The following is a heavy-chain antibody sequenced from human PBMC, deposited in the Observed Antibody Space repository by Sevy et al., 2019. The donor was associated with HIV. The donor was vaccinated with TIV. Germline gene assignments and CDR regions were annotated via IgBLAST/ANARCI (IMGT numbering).Heavy chain of an antibody. CDR2: IYSYWET. V-gene: IGHV4-39*01. D-gene: IGHD6-13*01. Sequence: SETLSLTCTVSGASIRDSSYYWALIRQPPGKGLAWIGNIYSYWETHYYSSLKSRVTISVVTSKNQFSLRLTSVTAADTAIYFCARSMEQQLDAFDIWGQGTMVTVSS. CDR1: GASIRDSSYY. J-gene: IGHJ3*02. CDR3: ARSMEQQLDAFDI.